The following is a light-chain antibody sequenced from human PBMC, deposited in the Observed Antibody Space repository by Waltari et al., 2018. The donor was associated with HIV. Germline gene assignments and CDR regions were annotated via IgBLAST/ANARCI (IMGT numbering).Light chain of an antibody. J-gene: IGLJ2*01. Sequence: QSALSQPASVSGSPGQSITIPCSGTALDVGSFKFVPWYQRHEAVSPRLLIYEVSHRPSGISSRFSGSKSGNTASLTISGLQADDEAIYFCSSYSSSSLPIIFGGGTKVTVL. CDR3: SSYSSSSLPII. V-gene: IGLV2-14*01. CDR1: ALDVGSFKF. CDR2: EVS.